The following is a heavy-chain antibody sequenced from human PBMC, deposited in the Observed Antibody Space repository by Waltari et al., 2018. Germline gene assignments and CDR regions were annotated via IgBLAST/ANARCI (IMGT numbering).Heavy chain of an antibody. Sequence: QVQLHQGGAGLLKPSETLSLPCVVYGGSCSDYYWSWFRQPPGTGLEWLGEIKQSGLTNYNPSVKSRATMSLDTSKNQFSLKLSSLTAADTAVYYCAGGTASAWELGHSWGQGTLVTVSS. CDR3: AGGTASAWELGHS. V-gene: IGHV4-34*01. D-gene: IGHD1-26*01. J-gene: IGHJ4*02. CDR1: GGSCSDYY. CDR2: IKQSGLT.